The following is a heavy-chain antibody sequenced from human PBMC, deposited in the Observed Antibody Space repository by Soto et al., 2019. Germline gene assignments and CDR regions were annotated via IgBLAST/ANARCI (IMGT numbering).Heavy chain of an antibody. Sequence: PGGSLRLSCAASGFTFSSYNMNWVRQAPGKWLEWVSSISSSSSYIYYADSVKGRFTISRDNAKNSLYLQMNSLRAEDTAVYYCANLWFGGTGVYYYGMDVWGQGXTVTVSS. CDR1: GFTFSSYN. V-gene: IGHV3-21*01. CDR3: ANLWFGGTGVYYYGMDV. CDR2: ISSSSSYI. J-gene: IGHJ6*02. D-gene: IGHD3-10*01.